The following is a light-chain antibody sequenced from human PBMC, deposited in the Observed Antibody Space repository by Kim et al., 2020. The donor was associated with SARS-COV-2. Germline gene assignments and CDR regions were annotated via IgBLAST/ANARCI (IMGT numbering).Light chain of an antibody. CDR2: YYS. V-gene: IGLV3-21*04. CDR1: DMGSKS. CDR3: QVWDSHSDHYV. J-gene: IGLJ1*01. Sequence: APRHTSRITGGDKDMGSKSVHWYRQRTGQARVLVIYYYSDRPFGIPERLSGSRSGDTAALTIRRAEAGDEADYYCQVWDSHSDHYVFGPGTKVTVL.